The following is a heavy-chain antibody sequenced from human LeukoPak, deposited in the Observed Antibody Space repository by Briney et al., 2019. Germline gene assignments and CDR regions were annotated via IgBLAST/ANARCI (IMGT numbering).Heavy chain of an antibody. CDR2: INPNSGGT. CDR3: ARPTITTSTGYFDL. J-gene: IGHJ2*01. V-gene: IGHV1-2*02. Sequence: ASVKVSCKASGYTFTGYYMHWVRQAPGQGLEWMGWINPNSGGTNYAQKFQGRVTITGDTSISTAYMELSRLRSDDTAVYYCARPTITTSTGYFDLWGRGTLVTVSS. CDR1: GYTFTGYY. D-gene: IGHD4-17*01.